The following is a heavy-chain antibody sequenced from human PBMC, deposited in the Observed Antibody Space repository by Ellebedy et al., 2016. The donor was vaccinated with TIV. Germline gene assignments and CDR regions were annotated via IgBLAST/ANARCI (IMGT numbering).Heavy chain of an antibody. CDR1: GYTFTSYY. D-gene: IGHD6-13*01. J-gene: IGHJ3*02. Sequence: ASVKVSXKASGYTFTSYYMHWVRQAPGQGLEWMGIINPSGGSTSYAQKFQGRVTMTRDTSTSTVYMELSSLRSEDTAVYYCAREGILAAAGIGAFDIWGQGTMVTVSS. CDR3: AREGILAAAGIGAFDI. V-gene: IGHV1-46*01. CDR2: INPSGGST.